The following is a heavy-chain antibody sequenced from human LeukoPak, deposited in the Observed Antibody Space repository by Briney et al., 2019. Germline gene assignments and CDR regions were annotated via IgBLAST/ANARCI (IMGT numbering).Heavy chain of an antibody. J-gene: IGHJ4*02. V-gene: IGHV3-23*01. CDR3: AKCSSGWYYYCDY. CDR1: GFTFSMYA. CDR2: ITGSGGST. Sequence: GGSLRLSCAASGFTFSMYAMSWVRQAPGKGLEWVSAITGSGGSTYYTDSVKGRFTISRDISKNTLYLQMNSLRAEDTAIYYCAKCSSGWYYYCDYWVQGTLVTVSS. D-gene: IGHD6-19*01.